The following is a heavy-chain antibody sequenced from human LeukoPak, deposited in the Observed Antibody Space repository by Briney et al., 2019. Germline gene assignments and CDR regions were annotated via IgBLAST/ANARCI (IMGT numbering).Heavy chain of an antibody. Sequence: GGSLRLSCAASRFTFNNYAMSWVRQAPGKGLEWVSTISSSGYSTYYADSVRGRFTISRDNSENTLYLEMNSLRVEDTAIHYCARNTDLYCSGGSCYIDYWGQGTLVTVCS. J-gene: IGHJ4*02. V-gene: IGHV3-23*01. CDR2: ISSSGYST. D-gene: IGHD2-15*01. CDR1: RFTFNNYA. CDR3: ARNTDLYCSGGSCYIDY.